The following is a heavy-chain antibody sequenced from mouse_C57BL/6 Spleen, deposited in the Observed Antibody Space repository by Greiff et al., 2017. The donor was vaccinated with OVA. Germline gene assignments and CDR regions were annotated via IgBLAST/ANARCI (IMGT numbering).Heavy chain of an antibody. V-gene: IGHV1-53*01. D-gene: IGHD1-1*01. J-gene: IGHJ4*01. Sequence: QVQLQQPGTELVKPGASVKLSCKASGYTFTSYWMHWVKQRPGQGLEWIGNINPSNGGTNYNEKFKSKATLTVDKSSSTAYMQLSSLTSEDSAVYYSARARGHGSSYENAMDYWGQGTSVTVSS. CDR1: GYTFTSYW. CDR3: ARARGHGSSYENAMDY. CDR2: INPSNGGT.